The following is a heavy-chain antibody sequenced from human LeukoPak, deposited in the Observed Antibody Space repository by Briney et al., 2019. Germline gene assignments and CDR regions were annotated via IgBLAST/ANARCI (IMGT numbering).Heavy chain of an antibody. Sequence: PGASVRVSCKASGGTFSGYAISWVRQAPGQGLEWMGGIIPIFGTANYAQKFQGRVTITADKSTSTAYMELSSLRSEDTAVYYCASSNGYSSGWYLPITDYWGQGTLVTVSS. D-gene: IGHD6-19*01. J-gene: IGHJ4*02. V-gene: IGHV1-69*06. CDR1: GGTFSGYA. CDR3: ASSNGYSSGWYLPITDY. CDR2: IIPIFGTA.